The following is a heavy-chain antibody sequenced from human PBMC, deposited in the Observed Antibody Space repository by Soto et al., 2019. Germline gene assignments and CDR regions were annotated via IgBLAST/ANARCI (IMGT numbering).Heavy chain of an antibody. Sequence: GGSLRLSCAASGFTFSSYAMSWVRQAPGKGLEWVSAISGSGGSTYYADSVKGRFTISRDNSKNTLYLQMNSLRAEDTAVYYCAPKPPYCGGDCYPQGGWFDPWGQGTLVTVSS. CDR3: APKPPYCGGDCYPQGGWFDP. V-gene: IGHV3-23*01. CDR1: GFTFSSYA. CDR2: ISGSGGST. D-gene: IGHD2-21*02. J-gene: IGHJ5*02.